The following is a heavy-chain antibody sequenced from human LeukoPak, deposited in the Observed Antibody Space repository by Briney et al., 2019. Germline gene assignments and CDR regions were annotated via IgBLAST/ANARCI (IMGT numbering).Heavy chain of an antibody. Sequence: TSETLSLTCTVSGGSISSGSYYWSWMRQPAGKGLGWIGEINHSGSTNYNPSLKSRVTISVDTSKNQFSLKLSSVTAADTAVYYCARGVSGRRWASDPWGQGTLVTVSS. D-gene: IGHD3-10*01. J-gene: IGHJ5*02. CDR3: ARGVSGRRWASDP. CDR1: GGSISSGSYY. V-gene: IGHV4-61*10. CDR2: INHSGST.